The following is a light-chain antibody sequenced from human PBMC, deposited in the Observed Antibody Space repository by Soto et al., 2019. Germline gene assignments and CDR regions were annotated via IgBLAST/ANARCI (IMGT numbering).Light chain of an antibody. V-gene: IGKV3-20*01. J-gene: IGKJ4*01. CDR3: QKYGSSLRI. CDR2: DAS. Sequence: EIVMTQSPAPLSVSPGERATLSCRASQRIGSTFAWYQQKPGQTPRLLIYDASTRATGIPDRFSGSGSGTDLTLTVSRLEPEDFAVYYCQKYGSSLRIFGGGTKV. CDR1: QRIGSTF.